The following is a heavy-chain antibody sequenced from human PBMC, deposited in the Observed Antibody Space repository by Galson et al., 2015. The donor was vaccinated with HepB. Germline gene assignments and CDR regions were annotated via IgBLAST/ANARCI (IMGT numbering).Heavy chain of an antibody. CDR1: GFTFSSYG. CDR3: ARECGGGSCFDF. D-gene: IGHD2-15*01. CDR2: IRYDGSNK. J-gene: IGHJ4*02. V-gene: IGHV3-30*02. Sequence: SLRLSCAASGFTFSSYGMHWVRQAPGKGLEWVAFIRYDGSNKYYADSVKGRFTISRDNSKNTLYLQMNSLRAEDTAVYYCARECGGGSCFDFWGQGTLVSVSS.